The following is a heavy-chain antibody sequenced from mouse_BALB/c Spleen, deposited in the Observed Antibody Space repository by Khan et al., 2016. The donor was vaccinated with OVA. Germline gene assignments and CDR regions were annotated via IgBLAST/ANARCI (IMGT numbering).Heavy chain of an antibody. J-gene: IGHJ2*01. V-gene: IGHV1S81*02. CDR1: GYTFTNYW. CDR3: ARNAYFGNSFDY. CDR2: IYPGDGRV. D-gene: IGHD2-10*01. Sequence: QVQLQQPGAELVKPGASVKLSCKASGYTFTNYWVHWVKQGPGQGLEWIGEIYPGDGRVNYNEKFKNKASLTVDRSSSTAYMQLSSLTSEASAVYYWARNAYFGNSFDYWGQGTTLTVSS.